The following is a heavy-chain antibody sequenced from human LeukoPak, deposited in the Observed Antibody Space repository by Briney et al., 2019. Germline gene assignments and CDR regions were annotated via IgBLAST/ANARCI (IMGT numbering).Heavy chain of an antibody. Sequence: PSETLSLTCAVYGGSFSGYYWGWIRQPPGKGLESIGSIYYGGSTYYNPSLKSRVTISVDTSKNQFSLKLSSVTAADTAVYYCAVYCSSTSCYISEDFDYWGQGTLVTVSS. V-gene: IGHV4-39*01. CDR1: GGSFSGYY. J-gene: IGHJ4*02. CDR2: IYYGGST. D-gene: IGHD2-2*02. CDR3: AVYCSSTSCYISEDFDY.